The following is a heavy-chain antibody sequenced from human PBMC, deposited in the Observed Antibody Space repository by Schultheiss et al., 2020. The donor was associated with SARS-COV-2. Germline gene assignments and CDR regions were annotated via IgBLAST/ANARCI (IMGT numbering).Heavy chain of an antibody. V-gene: IGHV1-2*02. CDR1: GGTFSSYA. CDR3: AAEGELWWVV. Sequence: ASVKVSCKASGGTFSSYAISWVRQAPGQGLEWMGWINPNSGGTNYAQKFQGRVTMTRDTSTSTAYMELSSLRSEDTAVYYCAAEGELWWVVWGQGTLVTVSS. J-gene: IGHJ4*02. CDR2: INPNSGGT. D-gene: IGHD5-18*01.